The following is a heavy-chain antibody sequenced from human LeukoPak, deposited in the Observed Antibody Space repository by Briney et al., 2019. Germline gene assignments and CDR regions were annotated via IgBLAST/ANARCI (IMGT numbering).Heavy chain of an antibody. J-gene: IGHJ2*01. Sequence: SETLSLTCTVSGGSISTNAYYWAWIRQPPGKGLEWTVSIHYSGSTYFNPSLRSRITASIDTSKNQFSLKMNSVTAADTAVYYCVRAVSNDWYFDIWGRGTLVSVSS. CDR2: IHYSGST. CDR1: GGSISTNAYY. D-gene: IGHD1-1*01. CDR3: VRAVSNDWYFDI. V-gene: IGHV4-39*07.